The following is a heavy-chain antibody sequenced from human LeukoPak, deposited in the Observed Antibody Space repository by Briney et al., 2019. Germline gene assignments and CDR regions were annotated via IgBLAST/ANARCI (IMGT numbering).Heavy chain of an antibody. CDR1: GFTFSSYG. CDR2: ISYDVGKK. Sequence: GRSLRLSCAASGFTFSSYGMHWVRPAPGQGLEWVAVISYDVGKKYYADSVKGRFTISRDNSKNTLYLQMNSLRAEDTAVYYCAKDECYDTSGHRDWGQGTLVTVSS. J-gene: IGHJ4*02. V-gene: IGHV3-30*18. D-gene: IGHD3-22*01. CDR3: AKDECYDTSGHRD.